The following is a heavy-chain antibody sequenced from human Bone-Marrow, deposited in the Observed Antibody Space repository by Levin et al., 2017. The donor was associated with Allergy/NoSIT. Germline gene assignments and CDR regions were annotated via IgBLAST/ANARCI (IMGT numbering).Heavy chain of an antibody. Sequence: GGSLRLSCTASGITFTRAWMSWVRQFPGKGLEWVGRIKDKTDGETTDYAVPVKGRFSISRDDSKNTVFLQMTSLKTEDTAVYYCTTDLRGGDSGYWGQGTPVTVSS. D-gene: IGHD2-21*02. CDR1: GITFTRAW. CDR2: IKDKTDGETT. J-gene: IGHJ4*02. CDR3: TTDLRGGDSGY. V-gene: IGHV3-15*01.